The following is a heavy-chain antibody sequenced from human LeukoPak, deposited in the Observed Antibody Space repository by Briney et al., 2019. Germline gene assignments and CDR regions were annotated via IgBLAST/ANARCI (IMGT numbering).Heavy chain of an antibody. CDR3: ARVGGGYSYGKDFDY. CDR1: GGSFSGYY. CDR2: INHSGST. Sequence: SETLSLTCAVYGGSFSGYYWSWIRQPPGKGLEWIGEINHSGSTNYNPSLKGRVTISVDTSKNQFSLKLSSVTAADTAVYYCARVGGGYSYGKDFDYWGQGTLVTVSS. J-gene: IGHJ4*02. D-gene: IGHD5-18*01. V-gene: IGHV4-34*01.